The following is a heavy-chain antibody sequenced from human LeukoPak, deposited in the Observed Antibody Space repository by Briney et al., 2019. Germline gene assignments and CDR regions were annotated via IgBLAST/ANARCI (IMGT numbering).Heavy chain of an antibody. CDR2: ISSSSSYI. Sequence: GGSLRLSCAASGFTFSSYSMNWVRQAPGKGLEWVSSISSSSSYIYYADSVKGRFTISRDNAKNSLYLQMNSLRAEDTAVYYCARVGYYDFWSGYYAVYNWFDPWGQGTLVTVSS. V-gene: IGHV3-21*01. D-gene: IGHD3-3*01. CDR1: GFTFSSYS. J-gene: IGHJ5*02. CDR3: ARVGYYDFWSGYYAVYNWFDP.